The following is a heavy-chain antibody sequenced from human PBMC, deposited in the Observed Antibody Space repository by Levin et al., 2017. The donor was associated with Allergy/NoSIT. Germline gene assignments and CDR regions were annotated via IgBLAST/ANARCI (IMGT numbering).Heavy chain of an antibody. V-gene: IGHV3-23*01. D-gene: IGHD3-22*01. Sequence: GGSLRLSCAASGFTFSSYAMSWVRQAPGKGLEWVSAISGSGGSTYYADSVKGRFTISRDNSKNTLYLQMNSLRAEDTAVYYCAKVPNSSGYQNWFDPWGQGTLVTVSS. CDR2: ISGSGGST. CDR3: AKVPNSSGYQNWFDP. J-gene: IGHJ5*02. CDR1: GFTFSSYA.